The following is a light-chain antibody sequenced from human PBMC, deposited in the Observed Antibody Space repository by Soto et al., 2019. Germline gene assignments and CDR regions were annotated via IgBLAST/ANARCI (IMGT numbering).Light chain of an antibody. CDR3: QQYNSYSGM. V-gene: IGKV1-5*01. CDR2: DAS. CDR1: QTIGSW. Sequence: DIQMNQSPATLSASVGDRVTVTCRASQTIGSWLAWYQQKPGRAPKLLIFDASSLESGVPSRFSGNGSGTEFTLTISGLQPDDFASYYCQQYNSYSGMFGQGSKV. J-gene: IGKJ1*01.